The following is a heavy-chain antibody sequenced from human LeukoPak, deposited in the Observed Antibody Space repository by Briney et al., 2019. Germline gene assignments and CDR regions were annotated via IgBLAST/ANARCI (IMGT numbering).Heavy chain of an antibody. J-gene: IGHJ3*02. D-gene: IGHD3-22*01. V-gene: IGHV1-2*04. CDR3: ARDLIVYDSSGYYYGYDAFDI. CDR2: INPNSGGT. CDR1: GYTFTGYY. Sequence: GASVKVSCKASGYTFTGYYMHWVRQAPGQGLEWMGWINPNSGGTNYAQKFQGWVTMTRDTSISTAYMELSRLRSDDTAVYYCARDLIVYDSSGYYYGYDAFDIWGQGTMVTVSS.